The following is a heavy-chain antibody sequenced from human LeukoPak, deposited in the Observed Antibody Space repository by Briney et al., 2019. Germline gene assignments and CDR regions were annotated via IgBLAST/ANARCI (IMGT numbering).Heavy chain of an antibody. D-gene: IGHD5-18*01. CDR2: IQQDGSEK. Sequence: GGSLRLSCAASGFTFSDYWMSWVRQAPGKGLEWVANIQQDGSEKYYEDSVKGRFTISRDNAKKSLFLQVSSLRGEDTAVYYCARDRGFSYGIDFWGQGTLVTVSS. CDR1: GFTFSDYW. CDR3: ARDRGFSYGIDF. J-gene: IGHJ4*02. V-gene: IGHV3-7*04.